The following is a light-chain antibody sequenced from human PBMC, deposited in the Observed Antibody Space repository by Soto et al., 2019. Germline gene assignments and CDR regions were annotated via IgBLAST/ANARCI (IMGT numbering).Light chain of an antibody. V-gene: IGKV3-15*01. CDR2: GAS. Sequence: EIVMTQSPATLSVSPGERATLSCRASQSVSNNLAWYQKKPGQAPRLLIYGASTSATGIPARFSGSGSGTDFTLTITSLLSVDFAFYYCHHYNTWWTFGQGTRVDIK. J-gene: IGKJ1*01. CDR3: HHYNTWWT. CDR1: QSVSNN.